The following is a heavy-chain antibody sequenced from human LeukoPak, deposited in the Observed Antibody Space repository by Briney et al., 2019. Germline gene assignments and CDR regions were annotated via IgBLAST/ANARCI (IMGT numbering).Heavy chain of an antibody. CDR1: GGSITTYY. CDR2: ISTSGRT. D-gene: IGHD1-1*01. CDR3: AVGRPRNATRLDDGYDF. Sequence: SETLSLTCTVSGGSITTYYWSWIRQPAGKGLEWIGRISTSGRTNYNPSLKSRLTMSADTSKNQFSLILDSVTAADTAVYYCAVGRPRNATRLDDGYDFWGQGTMVTVSS. V-gene: IGHV4-4*07. J-gene: IGHJ3*01.